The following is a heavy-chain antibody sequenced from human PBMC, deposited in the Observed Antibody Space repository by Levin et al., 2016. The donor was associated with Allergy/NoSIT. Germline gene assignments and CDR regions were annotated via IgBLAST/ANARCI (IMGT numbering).Heavy chain of an antibody. CDR2: IRGDGSSI. V-gene: IGHV3-74*01. CDR1: GFTFSTYW. Sequence: GESLKISCAASGFTFSTYWMHWVRQAPGKGLVWVSHIRGDGSSINYADSVKGRFTISRDNAKNTLFLQMNSLRAEDTAVYYCTRDLDYWGQGTLVTVSS. CDR3: TRDLDY. J-gene: IGHJ4*02.